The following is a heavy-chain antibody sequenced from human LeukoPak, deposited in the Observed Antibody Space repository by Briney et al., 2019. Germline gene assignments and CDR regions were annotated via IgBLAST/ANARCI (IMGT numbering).Heavy chain of an antibody. CDR3: ARDPGAMVTQTFDY. D-gene: IGHD5-18*01. V-gene: IGHV3-48*04. CDR1: HDSSYSSIYY. CDR2: ISSSSSTI. Sequence: ETLSLTCAVSHDSSYSSIYYWGWVRQAPGKGLEWVSYISSSSSTIYYADSVKGRFTISRDNAKNSLYLQMNSLRAEDTAVYYCARDPGAMVTQTFDYWGQGTLVTVSS. J-gene: IGHJ4*02.